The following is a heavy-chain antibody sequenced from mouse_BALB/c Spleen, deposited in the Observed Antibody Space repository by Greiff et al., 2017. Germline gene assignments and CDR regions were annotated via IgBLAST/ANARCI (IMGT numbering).Heavy chain of an antibody. J-gene: IGHJ2*01. Sequence: DVQLQESGPELVKPGASVKISCKASGYSFTGYYMHWVKQSHVKSLEWIGRINPYNGATSYNQNFKDKASLTVDKSSSTAYMELHSLTSEDSAVYYCARSMITTGVFDYWGQGTTLTVSS. D-gene: IGHD2-4*01. CDR1: GYSFTGYY. CDR2: INPYNGAT. CDR3: ARSMITTGVFDY. V-gene: IGHV1-31*01.